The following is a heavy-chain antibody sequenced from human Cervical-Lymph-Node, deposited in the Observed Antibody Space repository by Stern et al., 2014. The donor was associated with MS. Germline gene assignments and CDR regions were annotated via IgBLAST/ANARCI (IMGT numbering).Heavy chain of an antibody. CDR1: GGTFSSYA. J-gene: IGHJ6*02. Sequence: QVQLGQSGAEVKKPGSSVKVSCKASGGTFSSYAISWVRQAPGHGLEWMGGVIPIFGTANYAQKFQGRVTITADESTSTAYMELSSLRSEDTAVYYCARGETGTTAHYYYGMDVWGQGTTVTVSS. CDR2: VIPIFGTA. V-gene: IGHV1-69*01. CDR3: ARGETGTTAHYYYGMDV. D-gene: IGHD1-1*01.